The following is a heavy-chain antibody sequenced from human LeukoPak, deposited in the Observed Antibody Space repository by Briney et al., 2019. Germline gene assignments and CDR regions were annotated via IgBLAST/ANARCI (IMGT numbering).Heavy chain of an antibody. D-gene: IGHD2/OR15-2a*01. CDR1: EFTFSSYA. CDR3: AKYVSAKGPPYGLDV. J-gene: IGHJ6*02. Sequence: GGSLRLSCAASEFTFSSYAMQWVRQAPGKGLEWVSGISASGGSTYYADSVKGRFTISRDNSKNTLYLQMNSLRAEDTATYYCAKYVSAKGPPYGLDVWGQGTTVTVSS. V-gene: IGHV3-23*01. CDR2: ISASGGST.